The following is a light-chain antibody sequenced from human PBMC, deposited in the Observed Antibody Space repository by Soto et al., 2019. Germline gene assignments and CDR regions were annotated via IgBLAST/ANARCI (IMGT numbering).Light chain of an antibody. CDR1: SDDVGGNNY. V-gene: IGLV2-14*01. J-gene: IGLJ1*01. CDR2: EVT. Sequence: SVLTQPASVSGSPGQSINISCAGTSDDVGGNNYVSWYQQHPGKAPKLMIYEVTNRPSGVSTRFSGSKSGNTASLTISGLPAADDLDYPGDSYRTRSAFYVCGTGSEANVL. CDR3: DSYRTRSAFYV.